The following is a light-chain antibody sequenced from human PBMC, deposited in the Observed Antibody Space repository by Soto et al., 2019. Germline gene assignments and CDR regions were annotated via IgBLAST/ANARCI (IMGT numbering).Light chain of an antibody. CDR3: QQYGTSPRI. CDR1: QCLXSCY. J-gene: IGKJ5*01. CDR2: GAS. Sequence: ILLTQSAGTLSLSPGESATLSCRASQCLXSCYSAWYQQKPGQAPSLLXYGASSRDTGIQDRFSGSGSRTDFTLTISSLEPEDLAVYICQQYGTSPRIFGQGTRLGL. V-gene: IGKV3-20*01.